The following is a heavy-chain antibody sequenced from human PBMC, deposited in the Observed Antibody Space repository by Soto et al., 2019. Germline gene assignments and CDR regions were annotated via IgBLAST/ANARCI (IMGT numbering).Heavy chain of an antibody. Sequence: EESLKISCKGSGYDFSSYWIALVRQMPGKGLEWMGMIYPGDSDTKYSPSFQGRVTISADRSTSTAHLHWDSLTASDTARYFCARREKWHDFEYWGQGSLVTVS. J-gene: IGHJ4*02. D-gene: IGHD5-12*01. V-gene: IGHV5-51*01. CDR1: GYDFSSYW. CDR3: ARREKWHDFEY. CDR2: IYPGDSDT.